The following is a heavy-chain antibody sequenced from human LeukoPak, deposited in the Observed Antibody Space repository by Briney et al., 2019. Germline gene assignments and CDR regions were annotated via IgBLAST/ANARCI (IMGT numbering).Heavy chain of an antibody. V-gene: IGHV3-23*01. CDR2: ISGSDDNT. CDR1: GFTFHNYA. CDR3: ANDFDH. Sequence: GGSLRLSCAASGFTFHNYAMSWVRQAPGKGLEWVSTISGSDDNTYYADSVKGRFTISRDISKNTLYLQINSLRADDTAVYYCANDFDHWGQGTLVTVSS. J-gene: IGHJ4*02.